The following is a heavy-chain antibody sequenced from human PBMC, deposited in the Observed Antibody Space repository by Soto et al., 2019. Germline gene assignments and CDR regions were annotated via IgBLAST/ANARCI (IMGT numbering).Heavy chain of an antibody. D-gene: IGHD4-17*01. CDR3: ARAMTTVTTLDY. V-gene: IGHV4-30-2*01. Sequence: SETLSLTCAVSGGSISSGGYSWSWIRQPPGKGMEWIGYIYHSGSTYYNPSLKSRVTISVDRSKNQFSLKLSSVTAADTAVYYCARAMTTVTTLDYWGQGTLVTVSS. CDR2: IYHSGST. CDR1: GGSISSGGYS. J-gene: IGHJ4*02.